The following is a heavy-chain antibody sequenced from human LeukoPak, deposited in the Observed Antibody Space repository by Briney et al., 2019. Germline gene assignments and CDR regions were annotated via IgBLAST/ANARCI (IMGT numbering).Heavy chain of an antibody. Sequence: GGSLRLSCGASGFTFSNYGMHWVRQAPGKGLEWVASIRSDGNNKYYADSVKGRFTISRDNAKNSLYLQMNSLRAEDTAVYYCAELGITMIGGVWGKGTTVTIPS. V-gene: IGHV3-30*02. J-gene: IGHJ6*04. CDR2: IRSDGNNK. D-gene: IGHD3-10*02. CDR3: AELGITMIGGV. CDR1: GFTFSNYG.